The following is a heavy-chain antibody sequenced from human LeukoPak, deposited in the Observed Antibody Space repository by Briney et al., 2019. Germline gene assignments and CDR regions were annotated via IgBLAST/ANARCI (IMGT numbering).Heavy chain of an antibody. CDR1: GFTFSDYY. Sequence: GGSLRLSCAASGFTFSDYYISWIRQAPGKGLEWVSYISSSGSTIYYADSVKGRFTISRDNAKNSLYLQMNSLRAEDTAVYYCASCQVVAATVPWGQGTLVTVSS. CDR2: ISSSGSTI. D-gene: IGHD2-15*01. V-gene: IGHV3-11*04. CDR3: ASCQVVAATVP. J-gene: IGHJ4*02.